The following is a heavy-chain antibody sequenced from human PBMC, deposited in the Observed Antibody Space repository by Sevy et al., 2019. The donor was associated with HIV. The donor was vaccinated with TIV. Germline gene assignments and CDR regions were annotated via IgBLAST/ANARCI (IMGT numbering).Heavy chain of an antibody. J-gene: IGHJ4*02. V-gene: IGHV1-2*02. Sequence: ASVKVSCKASGYTFTDYYIHWVRQAPGQGLEWMGWINPNSGDTNYAQKFQGRVTMTRDTSISTAYMELSRLRSGDTAGDYCARGGPPGWPNGVLPWGPVFWGQGTLVTVSS. CDR2: INPNSGDT. CDR3: ARGGPPGWPNGVLPWGPVF. CDR1: GYTFTDYY. D-gene: IGHD2-8*01.